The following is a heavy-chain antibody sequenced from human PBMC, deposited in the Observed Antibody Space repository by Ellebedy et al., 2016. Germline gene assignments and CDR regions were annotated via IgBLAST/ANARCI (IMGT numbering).Heavy chain of an antibody. CDR2: ISHDGSKT. CDR3: ARDAPYYMDV. Sequence: GGSLRLXXAASGFTFSPYIMHWVRQAPGKGLEWVAFISHDGSKTYYADSVKGRFTISRDNSKNSLYLQINSLRSEDTAVYFCARDAPYYMDVWGKGTTVTVSS. J-gene: IGHJ6*03. V-gene: IGHV3-30-3*01. CDR1: GFTFSPYI.